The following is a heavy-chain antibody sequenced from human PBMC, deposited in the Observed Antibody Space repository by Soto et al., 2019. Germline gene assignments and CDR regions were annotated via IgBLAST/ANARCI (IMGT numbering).Heavy chain of an antibody. J-gene: IGHJ6*02. CDR1: GGSISSYY. V-gene: IGHV4-59*01. Sequence: QVQLQESGPGLVKPSETLSLTCTVSGGSISSYYWSWIRQPPGKGLEWIGSIYYSGSTNYNPSLKSRVTISVDTSKNQCSLKLSSVTAADTAVYYCARGVAARNRYYYYGMDVWGQGTTVTVSS. D-gene: IGHD6-6*01. CDR2: IYYSGST. CDR3: ARGVAARNRYYYYGMDV.